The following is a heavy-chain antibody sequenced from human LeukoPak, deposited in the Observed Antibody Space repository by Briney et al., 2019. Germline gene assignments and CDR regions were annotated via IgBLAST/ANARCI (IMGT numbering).Heavy chain of an antibody. CDR3: ASGHGSGTYFLAGTLDY. D-gene: IGHD3-10*01. Sequence: PRGSLRLSCAASGFTFSGYSLNWVRQAPGEGLEWVSSIDTTSSSIHYADSVKGRFTISRDNAKNSLYLQMNNLRVEDTAVYFCASGHGSGTYFLAGTLDYWGRGTLVTVSS. J-gene: IGHJ4*02. CDR1: GFTFSGYS. CDR2: IDTTSSSI. V-gene: IGHV3-21*01.